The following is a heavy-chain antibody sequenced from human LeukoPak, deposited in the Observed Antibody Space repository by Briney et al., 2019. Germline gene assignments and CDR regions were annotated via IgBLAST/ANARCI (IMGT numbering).Heavy chain of an antibody. CDR1: GYTFTHHG. CDR2: ISAYNGDT. J-gene: IGHJ4*02. CDR3: ARDPTNTSGRYAYFDY. V-gene: IGHV1-18*01. D-gene: IGHD6-19*01. Sequence: GASVRVSCKASGYTFTHHGITWVRQAPGQGLEWMGWISAYNGDTHYAQNFQGRVTLTTDTSTSTAYMELRSLRSDDTAVYHCARDPTNTSGRYAYFDYWGQGTLVTVSS.